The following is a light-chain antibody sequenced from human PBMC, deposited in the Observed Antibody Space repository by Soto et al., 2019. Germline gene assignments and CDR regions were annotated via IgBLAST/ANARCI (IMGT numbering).Light chain of an antibody. Sequence: EIVMTQSPATLSVSPGERATLSCRASESVGSNLCWYQQKPGQAPRLLLFSASTRATGIPDRFSGSGSGTDFTLTINRLEPGDFAVYYCQQYGTSRTFGQGTKVDIK. J-gene: IGKJ1*01. CDR3: QQYGTSRT. CDR2: SAS. CDR1: ESVGSN. V-gene: IGKV3-20*01.